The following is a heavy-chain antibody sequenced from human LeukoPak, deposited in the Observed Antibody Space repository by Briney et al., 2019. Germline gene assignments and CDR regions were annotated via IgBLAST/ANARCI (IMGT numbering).Heavy chain of an antibody. CDR2: IYYSGST. J-gene: IGHJ3*02. D-gene: IGHD4-17*01. V-gene: IGHV4-59*08. Sequence: PSGTLSLTCTVSGGSISSYYWSWIRQPPGKGLEWIGYIYYSGSTNYNPSLKSRVTISVDTSKNQFSLKLSSLTAADTAVYYCARHLPTTVTTDDAFDIWGQGTMVTVSS. CDR3: ARHLPTTVTTDDAFDI. CDR1: GGSISSYY.